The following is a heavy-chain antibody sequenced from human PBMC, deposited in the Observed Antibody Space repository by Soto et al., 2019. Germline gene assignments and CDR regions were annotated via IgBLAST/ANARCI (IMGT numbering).Heavy chain of an antibody. V-gene: IGHV1-46*01. CDR3: ARDRGGDRLDH. Sequence: QVQLVQSGAEVKKPGASVKVCCKASGYTFTSYYMHWVRQAPGQGLEWMGIINPSGGSTSYAQKFQGSVTMTMDTSTSTVYLELSSLRSEDTAVYYCARDRGGDRLDHWGQGTLVTVAS. J-gene: IGHJ4*02. D-gene: IGHD4-17*01. CDR2: INPSGGST. CDR1: GYTFTSYY.